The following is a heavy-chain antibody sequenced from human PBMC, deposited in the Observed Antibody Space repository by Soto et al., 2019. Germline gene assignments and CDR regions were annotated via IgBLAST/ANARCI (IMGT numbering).Heavy chain of an antibody. J-gene: IGHJ4*02. D-gene: IGHD3-10*01. CDR1: GFSFHTFD. V-gene: IGHV3-48*02. CDR3: ARGNSAGSDYNSGY. Sequence: EVQLVESGGGLVQPGGSLRLSCLTSGFSFHTFDMNWVRQAPGRGLEWVSSISRTGGTIYYADSVRGRFTVSSDNAVTSLYLQMSSLRDEDRAVYYCARGNSAGSDYNSGYWGQGTLVIVSS. CDR2: ISRTGGTI.